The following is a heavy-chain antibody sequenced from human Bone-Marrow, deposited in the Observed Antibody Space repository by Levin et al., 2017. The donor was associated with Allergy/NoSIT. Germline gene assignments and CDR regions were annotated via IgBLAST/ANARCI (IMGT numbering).Heavy chain of an antibody. CDR3: ATNSGSYLRYFDF. J-gene: IGHJ4*02. CDR1: GDSIISSSYY. D-gene: IGHD1-26*01. CDR2: FYYSGNT. V-gene: IGHV4-39*01. Sequence: SETLSLTCSVSGDSIISSSYYWGWIRQPPGKGLEWIGSFYYSGNTFHNPSLRSRVTISVDTSKNQFSLKLTSVTAADTAVYYCATNSGSYLRYFDFWGQATLLTVSS.